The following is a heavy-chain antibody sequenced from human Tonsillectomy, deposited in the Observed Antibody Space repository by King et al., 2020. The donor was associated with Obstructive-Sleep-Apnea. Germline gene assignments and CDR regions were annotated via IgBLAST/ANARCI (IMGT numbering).Heavy chain of an antibody. CDR2: IKQDGSEK. CDR3: ARALPYDSSGYYFPHAFDI. J-gene: IGHJ3*02. V-gene: IGHV3-7*03. D-gene: IGHD3-22*01. Sequence: VQLVESGGGLVQPGGSLRLSCAASGFTFSSYWMSWVRQAPGKGLEWVANIKQDGSEKYYVDSVKGRFTISRDNAKNSLYLQMNSLRAEDTAVYYCARALPYDSSGYYFPHAFDIWGQGTMVTVSS. CDR1: GFTFSSYW.